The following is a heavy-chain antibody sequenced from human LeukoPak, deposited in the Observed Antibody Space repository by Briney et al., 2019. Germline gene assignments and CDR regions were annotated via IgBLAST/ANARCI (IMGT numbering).Heavy chain of an antibody. CDR2: INAGNGNT. J-gene: IGHJ4*02. V-gene: IGHV1-3*01. Sequence: GASVKVSCKASGYTFTSYAMHWVRQAPGQRLEWMGWINAGNGNTKYSQKFQDRVTITRDTSASTAYMELSSLRSEDTAVYYCARADYDDYGNWALEAFDYWGQGTLVTVSS. CDR3: ARADYDDYGNWALEAFDY. D-gene: IGHD4-17*01. CDR1: GYTFTSYA.